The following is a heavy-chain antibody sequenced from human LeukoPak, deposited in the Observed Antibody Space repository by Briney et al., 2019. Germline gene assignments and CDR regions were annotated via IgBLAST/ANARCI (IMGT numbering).Heavy chain of an antibody. J-gene: IGHJ5*02. D-gene: IGHD3-22*01. V-gene: IGHV3-23*01. Sequence: GGSLRLSCAASGFTFSSYAMSWVRQAPGKGLEWVSGISGSGNSAFYPDSVKGRFTISRDNSEKTLYLQMISLRAEDTAVYYCAKDAITFYDSSGYYGENWFDPWGQGTLVTVSS. CDR3: AKDAITFYDSSGYYGENWFDP. CDR1: GFTFSSYA. CDR2: ISGSGNSA.